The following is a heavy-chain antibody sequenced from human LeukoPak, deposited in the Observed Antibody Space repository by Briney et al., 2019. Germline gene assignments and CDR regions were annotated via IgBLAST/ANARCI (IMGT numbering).Heavy chain of an antibody. V-gene: IGHV4-59*08. CDR2: IYYTGST. Sequence: PSETLSLTCTVSGGSISRYYWSWVRQPPGKGLEWIGYIYYTGSTNYNASLKSRVSISVDTSKNQFSLKLSSVTAADTAVYYCARQSGPYASRWFDYWGQGTLVTVSS. J-gene: IGHJ4*02. CDR3: ARQSGPYASRWFDY. CDR1: GGSISRYY. D-gene: IGHD6-13*01.